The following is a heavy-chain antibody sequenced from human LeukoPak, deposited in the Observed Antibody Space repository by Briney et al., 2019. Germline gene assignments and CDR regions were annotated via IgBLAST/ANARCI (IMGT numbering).Heavy chain of an antibody. CDR2: ISSSGSF. Sequence: SETLSLTCTVSGDSIRSYYWNWFRQSPGKGLEWIGYISSSGSFNYNPSLKSRVTISADTSKNQFSLTLNSVNAADAAVYYCARDQGRVAPSWYFDLWGRGTLVSVSS. CDR3: ARDQGRVAPSWYFDL. J-gene: IGHJ2*01. CDR1: GDSIRSYY. V-gene: IGHV4-59*01. D-gene: IGHD5-12*01.